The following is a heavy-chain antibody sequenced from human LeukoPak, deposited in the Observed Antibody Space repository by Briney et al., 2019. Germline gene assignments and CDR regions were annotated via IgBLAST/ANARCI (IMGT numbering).Heavy chain of an antibody. CDR3: ARDYGDYVFNI. CDR1: GDSISSYY. J-gene: IGHJ3*02. V-gene: IGHV4-59*01. D-gene: IGHD4-17*01. Sequence: SETLSLTXTVSGDSISSYYWSSIRQPPGKGLEWIGYTYYSGSTNYNPSFKSRVTISVDTSKNQFSLKLSSVTAADTAVYYCARDYGDYVFNIWGQGTMVTVSS. CDR2: TYYSGST.